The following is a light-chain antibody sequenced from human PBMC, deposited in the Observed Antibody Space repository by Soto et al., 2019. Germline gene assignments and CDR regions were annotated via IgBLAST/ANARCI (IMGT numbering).Light chain of an antibody. Sequence: DIQMTQSPSSLSASVGDRVDMTCRASRSISRYLSWYQQKPGKAPNLLIYAASSLQSGVPSRFSGAGSGTDFTLTIANLHPEDFATYYCQQSYSTPSITFGQGTRLEIK. CDR2: AAS. V-gene: IGKV1-39*01. CDR1: RSISRY. J-gene: IGKJ5*01. CDR3: QQSYSTPSIT.